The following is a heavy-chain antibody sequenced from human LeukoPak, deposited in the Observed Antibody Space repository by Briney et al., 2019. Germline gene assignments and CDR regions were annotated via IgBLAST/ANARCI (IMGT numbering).Heavy chain of an antibody. CDR3: ARDPYGSGSYYNGY. D-gene: IGHD3-10*01. V-gene: IGHV3-7*01. CDR2: IKQDGSEK. Sequence: GGSLRLSCAASGFTFSSYWMSWVRQAPGKGLEWVANIKQDGSEKYYVDSVKGRFTISRDNAENSLYLQMNSLRAEDTAVYYCARDPYGSGSYYNGYWGQGTLVTVSS. CDR1: GFTFSSYW. J-gene: IGHJ4*02.